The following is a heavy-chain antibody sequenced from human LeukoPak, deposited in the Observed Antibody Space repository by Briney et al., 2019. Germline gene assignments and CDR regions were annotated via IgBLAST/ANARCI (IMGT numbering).Heavy chain of an antibody. CDR2: IYHSGNT. CDR1: GGSVSSGPYY. V-gene: IGHV4-61*01. Sequence: SETLSLTCTVSGGSVSSGPYYWSWIRQPPGKGLEWIGYIYHSGNTNYNPSLKSRVSISVDRPKNQFSLKLTSVTAADTAVFYCARDGGSYSDIAEYFQHWGQGTLVTVSS. J-gene: IGHJ1*01. D-gene: IGHD4-17*01. CDR3: ARDGGSYSDIAEYFQH.